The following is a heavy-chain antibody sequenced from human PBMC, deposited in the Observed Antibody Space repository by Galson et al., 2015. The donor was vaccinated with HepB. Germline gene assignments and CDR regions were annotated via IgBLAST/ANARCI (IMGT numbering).Heavy chain of an antibody. D-gene: IGHD6-6*01. V-gene: IGHV1-69*10. J-gene: IGHJ1*01. CDR1: GGTFSSYA. Sequence: SVKVSCKASGGTFSSYAISWVRQAPGQGLEWMGGIIPILGIANYAQKFQGRVTITADKSTSTAYMELSSLRSEDTAVYYCARDRSSVAHEYFQHWGQGTLVTVSS. CDR2: IIPILGIA. CDR3: ARDRSSVAHEYFQH.